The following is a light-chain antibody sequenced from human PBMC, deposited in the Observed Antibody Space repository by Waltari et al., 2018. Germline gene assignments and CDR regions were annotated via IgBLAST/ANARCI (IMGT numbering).Light chain of an antibody. CDR2: DVS. J-gene: IGLJ3*02. CDR1: TSYAGGYNS. Sequence: QSALTQPASVSGSPGQAITIPCPGATSYAGGYNSVSWYQPRPGKAPKLLIFDVSNRPSGVSKRFSGSKSGNTASLTISGLQAEDEAAYYCGSYTGSTTWVFGGGTKLTVL. V-gene: IGLV2-14*01. CDR3: GSYTGSTTWV.